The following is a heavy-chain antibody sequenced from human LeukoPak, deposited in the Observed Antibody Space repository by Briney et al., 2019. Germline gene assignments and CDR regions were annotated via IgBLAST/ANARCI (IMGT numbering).Heavy chain of an antibody. Sequence: SVKVSCKASGGTFTSYAISWVRQAPGQGLEWMGGIIPIFGTANYAQKFQGRVTITADESTSTAYMELSSLRSEDTAVYYCARSLVITIFGVAANYYYGMDVWGQGTTVTVSS. CDR1: GGTFTSYA. J-gene: IGHJ6*02. CDR3: ARSLVITIFGVAANYYYGMDV. V-gene: IGHV1-69*13. D-gene: IGHD3-3*01. CDR2: IIPIFGTA.